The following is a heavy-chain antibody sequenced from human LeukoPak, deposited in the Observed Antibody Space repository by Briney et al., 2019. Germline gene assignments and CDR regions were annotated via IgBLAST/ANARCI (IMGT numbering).Heavy chain of an antibody. J-gene: IGHJ6*03. Sequence: GGSLRLSCAASGFTVSSNYMSWVRQAPGKGLEWVSVIYSGGSTYYADSVKGRFTISRDNSKNTLYLQMNSLRAEDTAVYYCAKDWAYCSSTSCYIDYYYYMDVWGKGTTVTVSS. CDR2: IYSGGST. CDR1: GFTVSSNY. CDR3: AKDWAYCSSTSCYIDYYYYMDV. V-gene: IGHV3-53*05. D-gene: IGHD2-2*02.